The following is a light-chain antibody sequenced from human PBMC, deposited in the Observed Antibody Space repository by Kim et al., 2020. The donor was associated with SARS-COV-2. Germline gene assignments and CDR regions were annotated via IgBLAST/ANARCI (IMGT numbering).Light chain of an antibody. J-gene: IGLJ3*02. CDR1: SGSIASNY. CDR3: QSHDASYQV. Sequence: GKTVTISCTRSSGSIASNYVQWYPQRPGSSPTTLIYEDNQRPSGVPDRFSGSIDSSSNSASLTISGLKIEDEADYYCQSHDASYQVFGGGTQLTVL. V-gene: IGLV6-57*01. CDR2: EDN.